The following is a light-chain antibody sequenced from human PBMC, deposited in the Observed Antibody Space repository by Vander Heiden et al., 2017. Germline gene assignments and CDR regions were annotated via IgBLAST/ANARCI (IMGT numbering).Light chain of an antibody. Sequence: DIVLTQSPGTLSLSPGDRATLSCRASQSVSSSYLAWYQQKAGQAPRLLIYGASSRATGIPDRFSGSGSGTDFTLTISRLEPEDFAVYYCQQYGSSQFTFGPGTKVDIK. CDR3: QQYGSSQFT. J-gene: IGKJ3*01. V-gene: IGKV3-20*01. CDR2: GAS. CDR1: QSVSSSY.